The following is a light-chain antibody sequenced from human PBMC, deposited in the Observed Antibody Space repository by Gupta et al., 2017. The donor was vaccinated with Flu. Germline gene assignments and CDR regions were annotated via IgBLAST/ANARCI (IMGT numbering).Light chain of an antibody. J-gene: IGKJ1*01. CDR2: GAS. Sequence: TLSLSPGERATLSCWASQTIASNYLAWYQQKPGQAPRLLISGASSRATGIPDRFSGSGSGTDFTLTISRREPEDFAVYYCQQYGSSLRTFGQGTKVEIK. CDR1: QTIASNY. CDR3: QQYGSSLRT. V-gene: IGKV3-20*01.